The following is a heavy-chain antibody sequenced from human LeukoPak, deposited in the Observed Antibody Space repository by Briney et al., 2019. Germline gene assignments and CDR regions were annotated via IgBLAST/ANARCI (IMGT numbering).Heavy chain of an antibody. J-gene: IGHJ4*02. Sequence: PGGALRLSCAASGFPFKSYGLHRGRQTPGQGLEWVAVMWYDGSNKYYTDSVKGRFTISRDDSKNTLYLQMNSLRVEDTAMYYCARGLPPVMKYYFDYWGQGTLVTVSS. CDR1: GFPFKSYG. D-gene: IGHD4-11*01. V-gene: IGHV3-33*01. CDR3: ARGLPPVMKYYFDY. CDR2: MWYDGSNK.